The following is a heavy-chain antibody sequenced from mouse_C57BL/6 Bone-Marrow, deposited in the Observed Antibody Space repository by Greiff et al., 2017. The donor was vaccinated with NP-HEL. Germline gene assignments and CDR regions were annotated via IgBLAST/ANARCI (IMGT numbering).Heavy chain of an antibody. Sequence: VKLVESGAELVRPGTSVKMSCKASGYTFTNYWIGWAKQRPGHGLEWIGDIYPGGGYTNYNEKFKGKATLTADKSSSTAYMQFSSLTSEDSAIYYCARTDGSSPFAYWGQGTLVTVSA. CDR1: GYTFTNYW. CDR2: IYPGGGYT. D-gene: IGHD1-1*01. J-gene: IGHJ3*01. CDR3: ARTDGSSPFAY. V-gene: IGHV1-63*01.